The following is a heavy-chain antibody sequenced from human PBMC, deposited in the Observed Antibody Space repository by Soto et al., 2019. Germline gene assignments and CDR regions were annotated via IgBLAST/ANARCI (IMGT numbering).Heavy chain of an antibody. CDR1: GFNVGAFA. J-gene: IGHJ4*02. D-gene: IGHD1-20*01. CDR3: TRETVAGITGLDY. CDR2: ISVSDAFI. Sequence: GSLRLSCAASGFNVGAFAVNWVRQAPGKGLEWVSGISVSDAFIYYADSVRGRFSISRDASENILYLQMNSLRVDDTALYYCTRETVAGITGLDYWGPGTLVTAPQ. V-gene: IGHV3-23*01.